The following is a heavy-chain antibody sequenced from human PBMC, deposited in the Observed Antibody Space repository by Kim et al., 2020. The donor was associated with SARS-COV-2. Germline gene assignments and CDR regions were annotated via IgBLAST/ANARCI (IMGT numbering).Heavy chain of an antibody. V-gene: IGHV4-39*01. CDR2: IYYSGST. CDR3: ARPRAITIFGVVIYDA. J-gene: IGHJ3*01. Sequence: SETLSLTCTVSGGSISSSSYYWGWIRQPPGKGLEWIGSIYYSGSTYYNPSLKSRVTISVDTSKNQFSLKLSSVTAADTAVYYCARPRAITIFGVVIYDA. D-gene: IGHD3-3*01. CDR1: GGSISSSSYY.